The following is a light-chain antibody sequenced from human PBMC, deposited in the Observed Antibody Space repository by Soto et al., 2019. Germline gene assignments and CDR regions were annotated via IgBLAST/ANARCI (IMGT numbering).Light chain of an antibody. CDR3: CSYVGSNNNFV. Sequence: QSVLTQPASVSASPGQSITISCTGTSSDIGSYNLVSWYQKHPDKAPRLIIYEDNKRPSGVSSRFSGSKSATTASLTISGLQAEDEAAYYSCSYVGSNNNFVFGLATKVTLL. V-gene: IGLV2-23*01. J-gene: IGLJ1*01. CDR2: EDN. CDR1: SSDIGSYNL.